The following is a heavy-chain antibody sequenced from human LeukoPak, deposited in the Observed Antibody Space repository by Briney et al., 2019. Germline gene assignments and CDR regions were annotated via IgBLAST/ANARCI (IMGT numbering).Heavy chain of an antibody. J-gene: IGHJ4*02. CDR2: INPNSGGT. CDR3: ARSFRIAAAGKGPIFDY. Sequence: ASVKVSCKAFGYTFTGYYMHWVRQAPGQGLEWMGCINPNSGGTNYAQKFQGRVTMTRDTSISTAYMELSRLRSDDTAVCYCARSFRIAAAGKGPIFDYWGQGTLVTVSS. V-gene: IGHV1-2*02. D-gene: IGHD6-13*01. CDR1: GYTFTGYY.